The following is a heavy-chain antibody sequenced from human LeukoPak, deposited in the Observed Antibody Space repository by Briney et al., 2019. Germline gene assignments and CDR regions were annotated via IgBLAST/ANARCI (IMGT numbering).Heavy chain of an antibody. CDR1: GDSVSGYY. Sequence: SETLSLTCTVSGDSVSGYYWDWIRQPPGKGLGWIGYIYYSGYTNYNPSLKSRVTISIDTSKNQFSLKLSSVTAADTAVYYCARGERLGLDYWGQGTLVTVSS. CDR3: ARGERLGLDY. V-gene: IGHV4-59*02. D-gene: IGHD7-27*01. CDR2: IYYSGYT. J-gene: IGHJ4*02.